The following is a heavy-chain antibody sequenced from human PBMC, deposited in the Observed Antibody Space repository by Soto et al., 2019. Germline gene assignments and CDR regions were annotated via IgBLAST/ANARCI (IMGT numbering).Heavy chain of an antibody. V-gene: IGHV4-61*01. D-gene: IGHD3-16*01. CDR2: FYYSGST. J-gene: IGHJ4*02. CDR3: ARLYTFGSIDY. Sequence: QVQLQESGPGLVKPSETLSLTCTVSGGSVSSGSYYWSWIRQPPGKGLEWIGYFYYSGSTNYNPSLKRRVTISVDTSKNQFSLKLSSVTAADTAVYYCARLYTFGSIDYWGQGTLVTVSS. CDR1: GGSVSSGSYY.